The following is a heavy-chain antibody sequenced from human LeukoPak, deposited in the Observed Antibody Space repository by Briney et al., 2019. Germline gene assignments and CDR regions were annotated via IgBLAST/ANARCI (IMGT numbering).Heavy chain of an antibody. V-gene: IGHV1-3*01. CDR2: INAGNGNT. D-gene: IGHD3-10*01. CDR1: GYTFISYA. J-gene: IGHJ4*02. Sequence: ASVKVSCKASGYTFISYAMHWVRQAPGQRLEWMGWINAGNGNTKYSQKFQGRVTITRDTSASTAYMELSSLRSEDTAVYYCARAPAELVFDYWGQGTLVTVSS. CDR3: ARAPAELVFDY.